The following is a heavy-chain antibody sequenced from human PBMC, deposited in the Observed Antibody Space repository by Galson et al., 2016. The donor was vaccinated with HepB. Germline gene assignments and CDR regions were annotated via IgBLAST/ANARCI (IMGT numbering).Heavy chain of an antibody. V-gene: IGHV3-21*01. D-gene: IGHD5-24*01. J-gene: IGHJ3*02. CDR1: GFTFTSYS. CDR3: ARGQLGAFDM. Sequence: SLRLSCAASGFTFTSYSLNWVRQAPGKGLDWVASISSSSNYIYHADSVKGRFTISRDNAKNSLYLQMNSLRAEDTALYYCARGQLGAFDMWGQGTMITVSS. CDR2: ISSSSNYI.